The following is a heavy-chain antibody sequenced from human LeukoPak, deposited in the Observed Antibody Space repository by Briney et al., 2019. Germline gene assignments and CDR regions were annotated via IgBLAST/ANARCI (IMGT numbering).Heavy chain of an antibody. CDR2: INAGNGDT. J-gene: IGHJ6*04. CDR3: ANLDIVVVPARGV. CDR1: GGTFSSYA. Sequence: ASVKVSCKASGGTFSSYAISWVRQAPGQRLEWMGWINAGNGDTKYSQKFLGRVTISRDTSASTVYMELSSLRSEDTAVYYCANLDIVVVPARGVWGTGTTVTVSS. V-gene: IGHV1-3*01. D-gene: IGHD2-2*01.